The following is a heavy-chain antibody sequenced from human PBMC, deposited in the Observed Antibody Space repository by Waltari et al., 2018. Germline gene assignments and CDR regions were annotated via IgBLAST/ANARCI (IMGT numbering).Heavy chain of an antibody. CDR1: GGSFSGYY. D-gene: IGHD2-21*02. J-gene: IGHJ4*02. V-gene: IGHV4-34*01. CDR2: IKHSGIT. CDR3: ARGAVYGDSGTGY. Sequence: QVQLQQWGAGLLKPSETLSLTCAVYGGSFSGYYWSWIRQPPGKGLEWIGEIKHSGITNDSPSLKSRVTISVDTTKNQFTLKLSAVTTADTAVYDCARGAVYGDSGTGYWGQGTLVTVSS.